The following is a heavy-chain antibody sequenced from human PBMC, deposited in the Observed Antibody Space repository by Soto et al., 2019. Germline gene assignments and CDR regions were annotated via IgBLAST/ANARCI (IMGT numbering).Heavy chain of an antibody. Sequence: QGQLVQSGAEVKKPGASVKVSCKASGYTFTSYGISWVRQAPGQGLEWRGWIIAKKGNTKYAQKFQGRVTMTTDTSTSTAYMELRSLRSDDTAVYYCAREILSPDFYFHGMDVWGQGTTVTVSS. CDR2: IIAKKGNT. J-gene: IGHJ6*02. CDR1: GYTFTSYG. D-gene: IGHD2-15*01. CDR3: AREILSPDFYFHGMDV. V-gene: IGHV1-18*04.